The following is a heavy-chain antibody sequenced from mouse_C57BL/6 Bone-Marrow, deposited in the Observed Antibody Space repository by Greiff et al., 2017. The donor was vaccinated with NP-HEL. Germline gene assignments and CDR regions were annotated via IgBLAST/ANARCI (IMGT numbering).Heavy chain of an antibody. V-gene: IGHV1-76*01. CDR3: ARSFTTVVATYYYAMDY. J-gene: IGHJ4*01. D-gene: IGHD1-1*01. CDR2: IYPGSGNT. CDR1: SYTFTDYY. Sequence: VQLQESGAELVRPGASVKLSCKASSYTFTDYYINWVKQRPGQGLEWIARIYPGSGNTYYNEKFKGKATLTAEKSSSTAYMQLSSLTSEDSAVYFCARSFTTVVATYYYAMDYWGQGTSVTVSS.